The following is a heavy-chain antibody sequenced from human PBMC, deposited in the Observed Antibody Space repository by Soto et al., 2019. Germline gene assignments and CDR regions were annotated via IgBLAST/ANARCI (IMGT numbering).Heavy chain of an antibody. V-gene: IGHV1-69*02. Sequence: QVQLVQSGAEVKKPGSSVKVSCKASGGTFSSYTISWVRQAPGHGREWMGRIIPILGIANYAQKFQGRVKITADKSTSTAYMELSSLRSEDTAVYYCAMEYCSSTSCYRDYWGQGTLVTVSS. CDR3: AMEYCSSTSCYRDY. J-gene: IGHJ4*02. CDR2: IIPILGIA. CDR1: GGTFSSYT. D-gene: IGHD2-2*02.